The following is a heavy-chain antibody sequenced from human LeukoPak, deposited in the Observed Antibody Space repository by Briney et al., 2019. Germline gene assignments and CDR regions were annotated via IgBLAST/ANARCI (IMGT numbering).Heavy chain of an antibody. J-gene: IGHJ4*02. V-gene: IGHV4-39*07. CDR2: IYYSGST. CDR3: ARTEDDYVWGSYRHDY. CDR1: GGSISSSSYY. D-gene: IGHD3-16*02. Sequence: PSETLSLTCTVSGGSISSSSYYWGWIRQPPGKGLEWIGNIYYSGSTNYNPSLKSRVTISVDTSKNQFSLKLSSVTAADTAVYYCARTEDDYVWGSYRHDYWGQGTLVTVSS.